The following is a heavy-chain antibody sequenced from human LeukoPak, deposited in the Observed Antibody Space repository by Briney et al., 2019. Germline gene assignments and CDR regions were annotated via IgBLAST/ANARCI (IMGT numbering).Heavy chain of an antibody. CDR2: ISGSGGST. CDR1: GFTFSSYA. CDR3: AKRGEVRVRGVISRGYFDY. J-gene: IGHJ4*02. Sequence: GGSLRLSCAASGFTFSSYAMSWVRQAPGKGLEWVSAISGSGGSTYYADSVKGRFTISRDNSKNTLYLQMNRLRAEDTAVYYCAKRGEVRVRGVISRGYFDYWGQGTLVTVSS. V-gene: IGHV3-23*01. D-gene: IGHD3-10*01.